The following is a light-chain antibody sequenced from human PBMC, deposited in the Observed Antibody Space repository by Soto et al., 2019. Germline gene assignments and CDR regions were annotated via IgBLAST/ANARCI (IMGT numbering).Light chain of an antibody. CDR1: NSDVGAYKY. V-gene: IGLV2-14*01. CDR2: EVS. J-gene: IGLJ3*02. Sequence: QSVLTQPASVSGSPGQSITISCIGTNSDVGAYKYVSWYQQQPDKAPKLIIYEVSNRPSGVSSRFSGSKSGNTASLTISGLQAEDEGDYYCLSYAGSNTWVFGGGTKLTVL. CDR3: LSYAGSNTWV.